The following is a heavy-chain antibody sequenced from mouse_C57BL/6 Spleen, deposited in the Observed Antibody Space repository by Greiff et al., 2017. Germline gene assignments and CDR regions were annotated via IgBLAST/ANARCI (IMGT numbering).Heavy chain of an antibody. CDR1: GYSFTSYW. J-gene: IGHJ2*03. V-gene: IGHV1-72*01. D-gene: IGHD1-1*01. CDR2: LDPNSGGT. CDR3: ARYGYGSSDVFDY. Sequence: QVQLQQPGAELVKPGASVKLSCKASGYSFTSYWMHWVKQRPGRGLEWIGRLDPNSGGTKYNEKFKSKATLTVDKPYSKAYMQLSSLTSEDTAVYYSARYGYGSSDVFDYWGQGTRLTVSA.